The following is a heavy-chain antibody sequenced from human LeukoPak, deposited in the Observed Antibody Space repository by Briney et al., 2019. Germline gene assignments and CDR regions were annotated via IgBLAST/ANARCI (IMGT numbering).Heavy chain of an antibody. CDR1: GGTFSSYA. CDR2: ISAYNGNT. V-gene: IGHV1-18*01. Sequence: ASVTVSCKASGGTFSSYAISWVRQAPGQGLEWMGWISAYNGNTNYAQKLQGRVTMTTDTSTSTAYMELRSLRSDDTAVYYCASAAAGIPLDPWGQGTLVTVSS. CDR3: ASAAAGIPLDP. J-gene: IGHJ5*02. D-gene: IGHD6-13*01.